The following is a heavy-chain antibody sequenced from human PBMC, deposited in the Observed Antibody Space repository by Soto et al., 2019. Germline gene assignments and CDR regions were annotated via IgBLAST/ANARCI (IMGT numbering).Heavy chain of an antibody. CDR3: ARGRGAAAAAFDF. CDR1: GFTFSDYY. J-gene: IGHJ4*02. D-gene: IGHD6-13*01. V-gene: IGHV3-11*05. Sequence: QVQLVESGGGLVKPGGSLRLSCAVSGFTFSDYYMTCIRQAPGKGLEWVSYISSSTSHTDYADSVKGRVTISRDNATKSLFLQMSIVRAEDTAVYYCARGRGAAAAAFDFWGQGALVSVSS. CDR2: ISSSTSHT.